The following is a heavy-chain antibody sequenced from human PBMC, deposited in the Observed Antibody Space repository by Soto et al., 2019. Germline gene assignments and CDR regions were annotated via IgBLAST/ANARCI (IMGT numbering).Heavy chain of an antibody. D-gene: IGHD3-22*01. V-gene: IGHV1-8*01. Sequence: QVQLVQSGAEVKKPGASVKVSCKASGYTFTSYDINWVRQATGQGLEWMGWMNPNSGNTAYAQKFQGRVTMTRNTSISTAYMELSSLIPEDTAVYYCAREKSSVYCYDYWGQGTLVTVSS. J-gene: IGHJ4*02. CDR1: GYTFTSYD. CDR3: AREKSSVYCYDY. CDR2: MNPNSGNT.